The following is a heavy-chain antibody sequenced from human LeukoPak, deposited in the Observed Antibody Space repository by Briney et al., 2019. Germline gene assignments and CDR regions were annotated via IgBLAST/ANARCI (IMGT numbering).Heavy chain of an antibody. CDR2: INHSGST. CDR1: GGSMSPHY. Sequence: PSETLSLTCTVSGGSMSPHYWTWIRQPPGKGLEWIGEINHSGSTNYNPSLKSRVTISVDTSKNQFSLKLSSVTAADTAVYYCARGYDFWSASGWFDPWGQGTLVTVSS. CDR3: ARGYDFWSASGWFDP. D-gene: IGHD3-3*01. J-gene: IGHJ5*02. V-gene: IGHV4-34*01.